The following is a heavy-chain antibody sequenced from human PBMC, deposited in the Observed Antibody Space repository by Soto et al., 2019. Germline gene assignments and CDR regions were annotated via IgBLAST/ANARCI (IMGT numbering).Heavy chain of an antibody. Sequence: SVKVTCKASGGTLSSNASRWVRQAPGQGLEWMGGIIPIFGTANYAQKFQGRVTITADESTSTAYMELSSLRSEDTAVCYCARDPYYDILTGYEYYYYYGMDVWGQGTTVTVSS. CDR2: IIPIFGTA. CDR1: GGTLSSNA. J-gene: IGHJ6*02. D-gene: IGHD3-9*01. CDR3: ARDPYYDILTGYEYYYYYGMDV. V-gene: IGHV1-69*13.